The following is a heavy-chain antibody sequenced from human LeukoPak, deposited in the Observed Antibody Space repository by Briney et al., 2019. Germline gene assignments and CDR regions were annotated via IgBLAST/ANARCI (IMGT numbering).Heavy chain of an antibody. D-gene: IGHD3-3*01. CDR2: IYYSGST. Sequence: PSQTLSLTCTVSGGSISSGDYYWSWIRQPPGKGLEWIGYIYYSGSTYYNPSLKSRVTISVDTSKNQFSLKLSSVTAADTAVYYCARASASVEWLRFDPRGQGTLVIVSS. J-gene: IGHJ5*02. CDR1: GGSISSGDYY. CDR3: ARASASVEWLRFDP. V-gene: IGHV4-30-4*08.